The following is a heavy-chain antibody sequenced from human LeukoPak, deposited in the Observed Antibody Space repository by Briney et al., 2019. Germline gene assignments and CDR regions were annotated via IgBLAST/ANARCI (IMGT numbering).Heavy chain of an antibody. Sequence: SETLSLTCTVSGGSVSGGSYYWSWIRQPPGKGLEWIGYIYYSGSTNYNPSLKSRVTISVDTSKNQLSLKLSSVTAADTAVYYCARATGDLHYYYGMDVWGQGTTVTVSS. D-gene: IGHD7-27*01. CDR3: ARATGDLHYYYGMDV. V-gene: IGHV4-61*01. CDR1: GGSVSGGSYY. J-gene: IGHJ6*02. CDR2: IYYSGST.